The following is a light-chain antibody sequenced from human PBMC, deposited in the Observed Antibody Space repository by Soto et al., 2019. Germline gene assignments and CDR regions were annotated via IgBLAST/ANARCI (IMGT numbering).Light chain of an antibody. CDR2: AAS. CDR3: QQDSSFPLA. Sequence: DIPMTQSPSSVSASVGDRVTITCRASQGISSWLAWYQQKPGKAPKLLIYAASSLQSGVPSRFSGSRFSTDFTLTISCLQTADFATYDCQQDSSFPLAFGEGTKVEIK. J-gene: IGKJ4*01. V-gene: IGKV1-12*01. CDR1: QGISSW.